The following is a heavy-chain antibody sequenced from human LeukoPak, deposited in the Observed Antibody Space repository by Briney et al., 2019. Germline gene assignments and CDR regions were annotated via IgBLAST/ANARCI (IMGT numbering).Heavy chain of an antibody. J-gene: IGHJ5*02. CDR3: ARSKEYSTTWYGVLDP. CDR1: SGSISTSNYY. Sequence: SETLSLTCTVSSGSISTSNYYWSWIRQPPGKGLEWIGYIYNSGSTNYNPSLKSRVTISVDTSKNQFSLKLNSVTAADTAVYYCARSKEYSTTWYGVLDPWGQGTLVTVSS. CDR2: IYNSGST. V-gene: IGHV4-61*01. D-gene: IGHD6-13*01.